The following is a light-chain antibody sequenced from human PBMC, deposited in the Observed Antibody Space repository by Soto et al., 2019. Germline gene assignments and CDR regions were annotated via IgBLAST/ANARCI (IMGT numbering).Light chain of an antibody. J-gene: IGKJ1*01. CDR3: QQYGNSPWT. V-gene: IGKV3-20*01. Sequence: EIVLTQSPGTLSLSPGERATLSCRVSQSVSSSYLAWYQQKPGQAPRLLIYGASSRATGIPDRFSGSGSGTDFTLTISRLEPEDFAVYYCQQYGNSPWTFGQGTKVDIK. CDR2: GAS. CDR1: QSVSSSY.